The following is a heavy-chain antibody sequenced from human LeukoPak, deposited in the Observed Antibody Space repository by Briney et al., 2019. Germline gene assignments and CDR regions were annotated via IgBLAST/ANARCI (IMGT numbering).Heavy chain of an antibody. CDR2: IGTAGDT. CDR1: GFTFSSYD. V-gene: IGHV3-13*01. D-gene: IGHD3-10*01. CDR3: ARASYYYGSGSYDAFDI. Sequence: GRSLRLSCAASGFTFSSYDMHWVRQATGKGLEWVSAIGTAGDTYYPGSVKGRFTISRENAKNSLYLQMNSLRAGDTAVYYCARASYYYGSGSYDAFDIWGQGTMVTVSS. J-gene: IGHJ3*02.